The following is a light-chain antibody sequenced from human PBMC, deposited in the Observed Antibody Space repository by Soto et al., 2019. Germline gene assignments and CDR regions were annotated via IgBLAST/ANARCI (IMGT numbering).Light chain of an antibody. Sequence: DIQMTQSPSSLSASVGDRVTITCRASQSISSYLNWYQQKPGKAPKLLIFTASSLQSGVPSRSTGSGSGTDFTLTISSLQPEDFATYYCQQSYTTRRTFGPGTKVDIK. V-gene: IGKV1-39*01. CDR3: QQSYTTRRT. CDR2: TAS. J-gene: IGKJ3*01. CDR1: QSISSY.